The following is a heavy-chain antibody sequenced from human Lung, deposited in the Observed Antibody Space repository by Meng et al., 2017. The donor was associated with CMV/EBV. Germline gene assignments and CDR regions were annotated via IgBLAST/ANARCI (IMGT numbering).Heavy chain of an antibody. CDR3: TKGGGERVTFDAMDV. J-gene: IGHJ6*02. Sequence: SLKISCTASGFTFDDFAMHWVRQSPGEGLEWVSGISGNTGFKGYADSVKGRFTISRDNAKKTLSLQINTLRAEDTALYYCTKGGGERVTFDAMDVWGQGTTVTVSS. V-gene: IGHV3-9*01. CDR1: GFTFDDFA. CDR2: ISGNTGFK. D-gene: IGHD2-21*02.